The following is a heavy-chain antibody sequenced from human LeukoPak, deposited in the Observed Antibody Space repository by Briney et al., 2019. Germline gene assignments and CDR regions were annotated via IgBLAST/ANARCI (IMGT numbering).Heavy chain of an antibody. Sequence: GGSLRLSCEVSGFTFDNYAMHWVRQAPGKGLEWVSTISGGGGSTYYADSVKGRFTISRDNSKNTLYLQVNSLRAEDTAVYYCAKGGKWDVTPFDYWGQGTLVTVSS. D-gene: IGHD1-26*01. J-gene: IGHJ4*02. CDR3: AKGGKWDVTPFDY. CDR2: ISGGGGST. V-gene: IGHV3-23*01. CDR1: GFTFDNYA.